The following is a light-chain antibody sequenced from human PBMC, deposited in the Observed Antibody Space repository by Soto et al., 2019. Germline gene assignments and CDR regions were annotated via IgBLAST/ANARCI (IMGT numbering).Light chain of an antibody. CDR1: QSVTTR. J-gene: IGKJ1*01. Sequence: SPSTXSAGQSHIVPTPCRASQSVTTRLAWYQKKPGKDXKXXTYDASSLESGAPSRLRGSGSGKEFNLNISSLQPDDSAPYYCQQANIYPWTFGQGTQVDI. CDR3: QQANIYPWT. V-gene: IGKV1-5*01. CDR2: DAS.